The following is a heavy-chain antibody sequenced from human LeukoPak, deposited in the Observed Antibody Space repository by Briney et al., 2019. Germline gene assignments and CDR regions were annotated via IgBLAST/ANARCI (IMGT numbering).Heavy chain of an antibody. V-gene: IGHV3-23*01. J-gene: IGHJ4*02. Sequence: QTGGSLRLSCVASGFTFSSYAMSWVRQAPGKGLEWVSGISGGGGSIHYADSVKGRFTISRDNSMNTLYLQMNSLRAEDTAVYYCARYRSVTTGKRFFDYWGQGTLVTVSS. D-gene: IGHD4-17*01. CDR2: ISGGGGSI. CDR1: GFTFSSYA. CDR3: ARYRSVTTGKRFFDY.